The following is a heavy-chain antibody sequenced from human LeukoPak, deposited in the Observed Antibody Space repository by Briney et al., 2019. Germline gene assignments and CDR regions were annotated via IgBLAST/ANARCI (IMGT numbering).Heavy chain of an antibody. D-gene: IGHD3-10*01. CDR1: GGTFSNYA. Sequence: GSSVKVSCKASGGTFSNYAISWVRQAPGQGLEWMGRIIPILGIANYAQKFQGRVTITADKSTSTAYMELSSLRSEDTAVYYCARDPNYGFDYWGQGTLVTVSS. V-gene: IGHV1-69*04. CDR3: ARDPNYGFDY. CDR2: IIPILGIA. J-gene: IGHJ4*02.